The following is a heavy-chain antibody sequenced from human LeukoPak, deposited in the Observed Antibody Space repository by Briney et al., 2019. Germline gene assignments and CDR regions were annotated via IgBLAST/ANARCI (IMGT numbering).Heavy chain of an antibody. J-gene: IGHJ4*02. CDR3: ARTEYSSGWTAFDY. CDR1: GYTFTSYD. D-gene: IGHD6-19*01. Sequence: ASVKVSCKASGYTFTSYDINWVRQATGQGLGWMGWMNPNSGNTGYAQKFQGRVTMTRNTSISTAYMELSSLRSEDTAVYYCARTEYSSGWTAFDYWGQGTLVTVSS. V-gene: IGHV1-8*01. CDR2: MNPNSGNT.